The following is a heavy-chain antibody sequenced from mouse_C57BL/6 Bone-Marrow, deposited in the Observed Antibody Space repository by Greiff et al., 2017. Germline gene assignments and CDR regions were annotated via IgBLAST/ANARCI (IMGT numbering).Heavy chain of an antibody. Sequence: QVQLQQSGPGLVQPSQSLSITCTASGFSLTSYGVHWVRQSPGQGLEWLGVIWRGGGTDYNAAFMARLSITKDNSKSQVFFKMNSLQADDTAIYYCAIYGNSWDCDVWGTGTTVTVSS. CDR2: IWRGGGT. CDR1: GFSLTSYG. D-gene: IGHD2-1*01. V-gene: IGHV2-5*01. J-gene: IGHJ1*03. CDR3: AIYGNSWDCDV.